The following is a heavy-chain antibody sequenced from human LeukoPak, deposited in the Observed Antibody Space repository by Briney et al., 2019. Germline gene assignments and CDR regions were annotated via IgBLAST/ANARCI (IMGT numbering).Heavy chain of an antibody. J-gene: IGHJ6*02. V-gene: IGHV5-51*01. CDR3: ARRSGILTGTYYYYYGMDV. D-gene: IGHD3-9*01. CDR2: IYPGDSDT. Sequence: GESLKISCKGSGYSFTSYWIGWVRQMPGKGLEWMGIIYPGDSDTRYSPSFQGQVTISADKSISTAYLQWSSLKASDTAMYYCARRSGILTGTYYYYYGMDVWGQGTTVTVSS. CDR1: GYSFTSYW.